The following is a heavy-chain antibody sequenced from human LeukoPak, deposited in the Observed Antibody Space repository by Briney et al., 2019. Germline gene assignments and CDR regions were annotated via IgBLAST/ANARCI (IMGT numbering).Heavy chain of an antibody. CDR1: GYSFINYG. Sequence: GASAKVSCKASGYSFINYGIRWVRQARGQGLEWMGWTSGDNVNTYYAQKFLGRVIMTTETSTTTAYMELRSLRPDDTAVYYCVRDWEWKAARNLFDPWGQGTRVTVSS. CDR3: VRDWEWKAARNLFDP. J-gene: IGHJ5*02. CDR2: TSGDNVNT. D-gene: IGHD6-6*01. V-gene: IGHV1-18*01.